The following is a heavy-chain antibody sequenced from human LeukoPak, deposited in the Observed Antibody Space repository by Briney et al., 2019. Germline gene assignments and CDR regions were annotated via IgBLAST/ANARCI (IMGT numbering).Heavy chain of an antibody. V-gene: IGHV4-39*01. CDR3: ARRRNKWELRAFDI. J-gene: IGHJ3*02. CDR2: IYYSGRT. Sequence: SETLSLTCTVSGGSISSSSFYWGWIRQPPGKGLEWIGTIYYSGRTYYNPSLKSRVTISVDTSMNQFSLELSSVTAADTALYYCARRRNKWELRAFDIWGQGTMVTVSS. D-gene: IGHD1-26*01. CDR1: GGSISSSSFY.